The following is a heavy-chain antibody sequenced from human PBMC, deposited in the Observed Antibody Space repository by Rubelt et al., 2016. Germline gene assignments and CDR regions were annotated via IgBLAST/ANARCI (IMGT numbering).Heavy chain of an antibody. J-gene: IGHJ5*02. CDR3: ARCPQGTVTTMLPFDP. Sequence: QVQLQESGPGLVKPSQTLSLTCTVSGGSISSGGYYWSWIRQHPGKGLEWIGYIYYSGSTYYNPSLKSRVTISVDTSKSQVSLKLSSVTAADSAVYYCARCPQGTVTTMLPFDPWGQGTLVTVSS. CDR1: GGSISSGGYY. D-gene: IGHD4-17*01. V-gene: IGHV4-31*03. CDR2: IYYSGST.